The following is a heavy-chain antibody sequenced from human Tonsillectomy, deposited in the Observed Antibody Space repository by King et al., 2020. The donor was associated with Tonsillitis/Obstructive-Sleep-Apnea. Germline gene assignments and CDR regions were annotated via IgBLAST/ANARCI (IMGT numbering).Heavy chain of an antibody. J-gene: IGHJ6*03. V-gene: IGHV3-15*01. CDR1: GFTFSDAG. CDR3: TTDFENYFYYMDV. CDR2: IKRKTVGGAA. D-gene: IGHD3-9*01. Sequence: VQLVESGGGLVNPGGSLNFSCEAPGFTFSDAGWTWFGKAQGKGLDWVGGIKRKTVGGAADYAAPVKGRFTISRDDSKNTLYLQMNSLKSEDTAVYYYTTDFENYFYYMDVWGTGTTVTVSS.